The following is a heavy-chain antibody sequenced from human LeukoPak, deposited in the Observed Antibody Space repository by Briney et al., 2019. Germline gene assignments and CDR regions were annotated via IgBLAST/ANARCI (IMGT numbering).Heavy chain of an antibody. D-gene: IGHD3-22*01. CDR2: IYYSGST. CDR1: GGSISSGGYY. CDR3: AREYYYDSSGYYSV. Sequence: PSQTLSLTCTVSGGSISSGGYYWSWIRQHPGKGLEWIGYIYYSGSTYYNPSLKSRVTISVDTSKNQLSLKLSSVTAADTAVYYCAREYYYDSSGYYSVWGQGTLVTVSS. J-gene: IGHJ4*02. V-gene: IGHV4-31*03.